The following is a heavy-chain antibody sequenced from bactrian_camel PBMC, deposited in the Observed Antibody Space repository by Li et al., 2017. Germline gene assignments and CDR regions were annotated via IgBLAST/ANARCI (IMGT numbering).Heavy chain of an antibody. V-gene: IGHV3S54*01. CDR1: GSTDGTWC. CDR3: TADRGSCATRGILWRTLDSFKY. CDR2: IYTGSGAT. J-gene: IGHJ4*01. Sequence: VQLVESGGGSVQAGGSLSLSCETSGSTDGTWCMAWYRQGPTKDREGVGFIYTGSGATYYTDSVKGRFTVSQDSANNILTLQMSNLKPEDTAMYYCTADRGSCATRGILWRTLDSFKYWGRGTQVTVS. D-gene: IGHD2*01.